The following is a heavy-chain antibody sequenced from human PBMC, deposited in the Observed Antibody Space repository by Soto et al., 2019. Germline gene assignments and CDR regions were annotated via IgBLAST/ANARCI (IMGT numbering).Heavy chain of an antibody. D-gene: IGHD4-17*01. CDR1: GGTFSSYA. J-gene: IGHJ5*02. CDR2: IIPIFGTA. CDR3: AREPFGFDGDYVWWFDP. Sequence: QVQLVQSGAEVKKPGSSVKVSCKASGGTFSSYAISWLRQAPGQGLEWMGGIIPIFGTANYAEKFQGRVTITGDESTSTAYMEMSSLRSEGTAVYYCAREPFGFDGDYVWWFDPWGQGTLVTVSS. V-gene: IGHV1-69*01.